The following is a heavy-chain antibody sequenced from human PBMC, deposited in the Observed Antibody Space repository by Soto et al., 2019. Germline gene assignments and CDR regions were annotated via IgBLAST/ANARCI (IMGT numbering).Heavy chain of an antibody. V-gene: IGHV1-3*01. J-gene: IGHJ4*02. Sequence: QVQLVQSGAEVKKPGASVKVSCKASGYTFSSYAMHWVRQAPGHRLEWMGWINAGNGNTKYSQKFQGRVTITRDTSASTAYMELSSLRSDDTAVYYCAREISRYWGQGTLVTVSS. CDR2: INAGNGNT. D-gene: IGHD2-15*01. CDR3: AREISRY. CDR1: GYTFSSYA.